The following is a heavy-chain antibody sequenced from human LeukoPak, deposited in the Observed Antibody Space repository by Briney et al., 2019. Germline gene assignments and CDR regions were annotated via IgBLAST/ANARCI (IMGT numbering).Heavy chain of an antibody. V-gene: IGHV3-53*01. CDR2: IYSGGST. D-gene: IGHD3-22*01. J-gene: IGHJ5*02. CDR3: ARDYYDSSGYYTSS. Sequence: GGSLRLSCAASGFTVSNNYMSWVRQAPGKGLEWVSVIYSGGSTYYADSVKGRFTISRDNSKNTLYLQMNSLRAEDTAVYYCARDYYDSSGYYTSSWGQGTLVTVSS. CDR1: GFTVSNNY.